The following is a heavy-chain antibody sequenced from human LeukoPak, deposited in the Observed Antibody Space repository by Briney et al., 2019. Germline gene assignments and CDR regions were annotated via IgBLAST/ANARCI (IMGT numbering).Heavy chain of an antibody. Sequence: ASVKVSCKASGHTFTTYGISWVRQAPGQGLEWMGWISGYNGNTYHAQKFQGRVTMTTDTSTSTAYMELRSLRSDDTAVYYCARDFAFWSGEDVFDVWGQGTMVTVSS. D-gene: IGHD3-3*01. CDR1: GHTFTTYG. CDR2: ISGYNGNT. CDR3: ARDFAFWSGEDVFDV. J-gene: IGHJ3*01. V-gene: IGHV1-18*01.